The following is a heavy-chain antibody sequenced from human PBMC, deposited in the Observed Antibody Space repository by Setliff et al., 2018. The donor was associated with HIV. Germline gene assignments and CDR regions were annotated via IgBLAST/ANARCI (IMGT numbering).Heavy chain of an antibody. D-gene: IGHD1-26*01. CDR1: GGSFSGYY. CDR3: ARGELLYYYYYGMDV. Sequence: KPSETLSLTCAVHGGSFSGYYWSWIRQPPGKGLEWIGEINHSGSTNYNPSLKSRVTISVDTSKNQFSLKLSSVTAADTAVYYCARGELLYYYYYGMDVWGQGTTVTVSS. J-gene: IGHJ6*02. CDR2: INHSGST. V-gene: IGHV4-34*01.